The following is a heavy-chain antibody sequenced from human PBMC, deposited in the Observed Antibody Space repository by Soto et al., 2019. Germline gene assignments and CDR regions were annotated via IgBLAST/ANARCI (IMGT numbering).Heavy chain of an antibody. Sequence: GGSLRLSCAASGFTFSSYGIHWVRQAPGKGLEWVAVISYDGSNKYYADSVKGRLTISRDNSKNTLYLQMNSLRAEDTAVYYCAKDLYPYCSGGSCHPGSDYWGQGTLVTVSS. D-gene: IGHD2-15*01. V-gene: IGHV3-30*18. CDR2: ISYDGSNK. CDR3: AKDLYPYCSGGSCHPGSDY. CDR1: GFTFSSYG. J-gene: IGHJ4*02.